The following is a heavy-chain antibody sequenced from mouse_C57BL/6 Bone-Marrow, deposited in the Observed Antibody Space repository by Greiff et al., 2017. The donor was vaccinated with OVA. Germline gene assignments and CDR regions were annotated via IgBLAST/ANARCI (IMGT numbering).Heavy chain of an antibody. CDR2: IDPANDNT. CDR3: GRGSFGSSFYAMDY. Sequence: VQLQQSVAELVRPGASVKLSCTASGFNIKNTYMHWVKQRPEQGLEWIGRIDPANDNTKYAPKFQGKATMTADTSSNTAYLQLSSLSSEDAAVYCCGRGSFGSSFYAMDYWGQGTSVTVSS. V-gene: IGHV14-3*01. CDR1: GFNIKNTY. D-gene: IGHD1-1*01. J-gene: IGHJ4*01.